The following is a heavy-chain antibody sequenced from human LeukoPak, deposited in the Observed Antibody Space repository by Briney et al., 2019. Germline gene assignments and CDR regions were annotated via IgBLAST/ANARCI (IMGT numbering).Heavy chain of an antibody. CDR1: GGTFSSYA. D-gene: IGHD4-17*01. J-gene: IGHJ6*02. Sequence: SVKVSCKASGGTFSSYAISWVRQAPGKGLEWMGRIIPILGIANYAQKLQGRVTITADKSTSTAYMELSSLRSEDTAVYYSASPTPSLDYGDYTSPRYYGMDVWGQGTTVTVSS. CDR3: ASPTPSLDYGDYTSPRYYGMDV. CDR2: IIPILGIA. V-gene: IGHV1-69*04.